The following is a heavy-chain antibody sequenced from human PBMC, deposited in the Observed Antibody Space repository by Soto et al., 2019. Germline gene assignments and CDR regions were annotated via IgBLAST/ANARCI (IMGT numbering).Heavy chain of an antibody. CDR3: ARVGVAACTWPSTSYGNAL. CDR1: GFTFSSYE. V-gene: IGHV3-48*03. J-gene: IGHJ6*02. D-gene: IGHD6-13*01. CDR2: ISSSGSTI. Sequence: GGSLRLSCAASGFTFSSYEMNWVRQAPGKGLEWVSYISSSGSTIYYADSVKGRFTISRDNAKNSLYLQMNSLRAEDTAVYYCARVGVAACTWPSTSYGNALCVHGTTATV.